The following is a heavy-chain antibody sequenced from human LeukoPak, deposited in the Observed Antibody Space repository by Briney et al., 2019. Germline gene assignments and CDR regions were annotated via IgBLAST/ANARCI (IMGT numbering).Heavy chain of an antibody. CDR3: AKAGTYYDFWSGSNWFDP. CDR2: IRYDGSNK. V-gene: IGHV3-30*02. CDR1: GFTFSSYG. Sequence: GGSLRLSCAASGFTFSSYGMHWVRQAPGKGLEWVAFIRYDGSNKYYADSVKGRFTISRDNSKNTLYLQMNSLRAEDTAVYYCAKAGTYYDFWSGSNWFDPWGQGTLVTVSS. J-gene: IGHJ5*02. D-gene: IGHD3-3*01.